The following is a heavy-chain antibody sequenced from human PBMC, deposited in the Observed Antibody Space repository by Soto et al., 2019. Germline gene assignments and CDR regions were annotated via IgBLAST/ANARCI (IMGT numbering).Heavy chain of an antibody. CDR3: ARDTTRRSGWFDY. J-gene: IGHJ4*02. CDR1: GFTFSSYG. V-gene: IGHV3-33*01. CDR2: IWYDGSNK. D-gene: IGHD6-19*01. Sequence: GGSLRLSCAASGFTFSSYGMHWVRQAPGKGLEWVTVIWYDGSNKYYADSVKGRFTISRDNSKNTLYLQMNSLRAYDLVLYYCARDTTRRSGWFDYWGQVALVTVSS.